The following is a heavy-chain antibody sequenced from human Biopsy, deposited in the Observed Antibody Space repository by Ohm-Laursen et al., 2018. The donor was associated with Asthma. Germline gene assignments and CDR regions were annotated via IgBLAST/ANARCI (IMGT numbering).Heavy chain of an antibody. D-gene: IGHD3-22*01. CDR1: GGSTSSEDYY. J-gene: IGHJ4*02. CDR3: ARAQDYYDSRGYYRSFDY. CDR2: IYYSGST. Sequence: SETLSLTCTVSGGSTSSEDYYWTWIRQHPGKGLEWIGFIYYSGSTYYNPSLKSRVSISIDTSKNQFSLKLSSVTAADTAVYYCARAQDYYDSRGYYRSFDYWGQGTLVTVSS. V-gene: IGHV4-31*03.